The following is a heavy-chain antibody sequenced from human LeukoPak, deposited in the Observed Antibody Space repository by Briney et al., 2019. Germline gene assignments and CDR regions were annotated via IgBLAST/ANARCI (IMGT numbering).Heavy chain of an antibody. CDR2: IIPILGIA. V-gene: IGHV1-69*04. J-gene: IGHJ6*02. Sequence: GASVKVSCKASGGTFSSYAISWVRQAPGQGLEWMGRIIPILGIANYAQKFQGRVTITADKSTSTAYMEPSSLRSEDTAVYYCARGNTMVRRYGMDVWDQGTTVTVSS. CDR3: ARGNTMVRRYGMDV. D-gene: IGHD3-10*01. CDR1: GGTFSSYA.